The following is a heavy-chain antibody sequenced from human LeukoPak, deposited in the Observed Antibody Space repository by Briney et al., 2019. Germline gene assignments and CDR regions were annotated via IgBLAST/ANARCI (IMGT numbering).Heavy chain of an antibody. J-gene: IGHJ4*02. CDR2: ISSSSTI. CDR1: GFTFSSYS. V-gene: IGHV3-48*01. CDR3: AKDRGRMGATTRRDFDY. D-gene: IGHD1-26*01. Sequence: GGSLRLSCAASGFTFSSYSMNWVRQAPGKGLEWVSYISSSSTIYYADSVKGRFTISRDNSKNTLYLQMNSLRAEDTAVYYCAKDRGRMGATTRRDFDYWGQGTLVTVSS.